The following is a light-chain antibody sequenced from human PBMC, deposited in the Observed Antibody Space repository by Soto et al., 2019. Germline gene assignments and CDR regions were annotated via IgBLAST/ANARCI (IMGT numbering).Light chain of an antibody. V-gene: IGLV1-40*01. Sequence: QYVLTQPPSVSGAPGQRVTIFCTGSSSNIGAGYDVHWYQHLPGTAPKLLIYDNTNRPSGVPDRFSGSKSGTSASLAITGLQAEDEADYYCQSYDSSLSAPYVFGTGTKVTVL. CDR1: SSNIGAGYD. CDR3: QSYDSSLSAPYV. J-gene: IGLJ1*01. CDR2: DNT.